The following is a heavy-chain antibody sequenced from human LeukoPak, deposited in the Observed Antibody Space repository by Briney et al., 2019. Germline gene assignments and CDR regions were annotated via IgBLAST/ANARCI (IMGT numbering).Heavy chain of an antibody. D-gene: IGHD3-22*01. Sequence: SETLSLTCTVSGVSISSYYWSWIRQPPGKGLEWIGYIYYSGSTNYNPSLKSRVTISVDTSKNQFSLKLSSVTAADTAVYYCARHVASYDSSGYYFNWFDPWGQGTLVTVSS. CDR3: ARHVASYDSSGYYFNWFDP. V-gene: IGHV4-59*08. J-gene: IGHJ5*02. CDR1: GVSISSYY. CDR2: IYYSGST.